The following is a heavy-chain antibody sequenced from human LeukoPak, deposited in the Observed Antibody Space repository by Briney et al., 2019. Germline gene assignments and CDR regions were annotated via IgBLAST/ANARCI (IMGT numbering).Heavy chain of an antibody. V-gene: IGHV3-64D*06. J-gene: IGHJ4*02. CDR2: ISSNGGST. CDR3: VKDSNRYSSSWYLFDY. Sequence: EPGGSLRLSCSAPGFTFSSYAMHWVRQAPGKGLEYVSAISSNGGSTYYADSVKGRFTISRDNSKNTLYLQMSSLRAEDTAVYYCVKDSNRYSSSWYLFDYWGQGTLVTVSS. CDR1: GFTFSSYA. D-gene: IGHD6-13*01.